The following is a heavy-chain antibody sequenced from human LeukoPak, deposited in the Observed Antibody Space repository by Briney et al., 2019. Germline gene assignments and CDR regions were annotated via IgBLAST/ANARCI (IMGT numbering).Heavy chain of an antibody. D-gene: IGHD3-22*01. V-gene: IGHV3-30-3*01. J-gene: IGHJ4*02. CDR2: ISYDGSNK. CDR1: GFTFSSYA. Sequence: GGSLRLSCAASGFTFSSYAMHWVRQAPGKGLEWVAVISYDGSNKYYADSVKGRFTISRDNSKNTLYLQMNSLRAEDTAVYYCARDAGRYYYDSSGYLDYWGQGTLVTVSS. CDR3: ARDAGRYYYDSSGYLDY.